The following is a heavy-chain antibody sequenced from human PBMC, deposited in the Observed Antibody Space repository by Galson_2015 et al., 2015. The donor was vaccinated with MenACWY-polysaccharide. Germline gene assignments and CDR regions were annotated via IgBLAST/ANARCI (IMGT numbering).Heavy chain of an antibody. V-gene: IGHV4-4*02. D-gene: IGHD2-15*01. J-gene: IGHJ3*02. CDR1: VGSIRSDYW. CDR2: VYHSGTA. Sequence: SETLSLTCDVSVGSIRSDYWWNWVRQPPGKGLEWIGEVYHSGTANYNPSLKSRVTMSVNESNNQFSLMLSSVTAADTALYFCATSTRSGPSLEAFDIWGQGTMVPAAS. CDR3: ATSTRSGPSLEAFDI.